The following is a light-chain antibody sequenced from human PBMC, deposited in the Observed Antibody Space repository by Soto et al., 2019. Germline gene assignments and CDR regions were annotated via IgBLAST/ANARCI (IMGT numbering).Light chain of an antibody. V-gene: IGLV2-14*01. J-gene: IGLJ1*01. CDR2: DVI. Sequence: ALTQPASVTWSPWQSITILCTGTGSFVGGSNYVSWYQQFPFKAPKLMVFDVIKRPSGVSTRFSGSKSGNTASLAISGLQAEDEADYYCCSYTSSGIFVFGPGTKVTVL. CDR3: CSYTSSGIFV. CDR1: GSFVGGSNY.